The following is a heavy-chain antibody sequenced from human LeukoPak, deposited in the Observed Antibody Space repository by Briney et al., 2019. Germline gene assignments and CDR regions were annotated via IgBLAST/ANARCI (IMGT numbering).Heavy chain of an antibody. D-gene: IGHD1-26*01. CDR3: ARLGLGENDY. V-gene: IGHV3-48*04. CDR2: ISGSSSAT. Sequence: GGSLRLSCAASGFTFNNYNMNWVRQAPGKGLEWVSYISGSSSATYYADSVKGRFTISRDNAKNSLYLQMNSLRADDTAVYYCARLGLGENDYWGQGTLVTVSS. J-gene: IGHJ4*02. CDR1: GFTFNNYN.